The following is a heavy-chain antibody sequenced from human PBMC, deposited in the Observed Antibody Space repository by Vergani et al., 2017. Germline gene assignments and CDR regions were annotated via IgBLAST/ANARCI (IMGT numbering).Heavy chain of an antibody. CDR2: IYYSGST. J-gene: IGHJ4*02. CDR1: GGSISSGGYY. Sequence: QVQLQESGQGLVKPSQTLSLTCTVSGGSISSGGYYWSWIRQHPGKGLEWIGYIYYSGSTYYNPSLKSLVTISVDTSKNQFSLKLSSVTAADTAVYYCARAIYGYYVSFGVFDYWGQGTLVTVSS. V-gene: IGHV4-31*01. CDR3: ARAIYGYYVSFGVFDY. D-gene: IGHD4-17*01.